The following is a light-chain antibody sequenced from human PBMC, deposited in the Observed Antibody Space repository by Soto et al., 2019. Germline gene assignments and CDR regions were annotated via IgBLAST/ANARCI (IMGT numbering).Light chain of an antibody. CDR2: DTS. J-gene: IGKJ4*01. V-gene: IGKV3-15*01. Sequence: EIVLPQSPAALSVSPGERATLSCWASQSVGSTLNWYQQKPGQAPRLLIYDTSIRATGIPARFSGSGSGTGFNLTIASLQSEDFGVYYCQRFNRWPLSVGGGTKVEI. CDR1: QSVGST. CDR3: QRFNRWPLS.